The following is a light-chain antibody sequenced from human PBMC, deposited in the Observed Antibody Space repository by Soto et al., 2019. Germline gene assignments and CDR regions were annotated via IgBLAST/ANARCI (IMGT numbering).Light chain of an antibody. CDR1: QDIRSD. CDR2: AAS. J-gene: IGKJ2*01. V-gene: IGKV1-6*01. CDR3: LQDYDYPYT. Sequence: IQMTQSPSSLSASVGDRVTITCRASQDIRSDLGWYQQKPGKAPKLLIHAASNLRSGVPSRFSGSGSGTDFTLTISSLQPEDFATYYCLQDYDYPYTFGQGTKLEIK.